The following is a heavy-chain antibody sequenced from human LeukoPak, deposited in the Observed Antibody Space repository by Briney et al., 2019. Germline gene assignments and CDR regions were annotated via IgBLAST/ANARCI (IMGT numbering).Heavy chain of an antibody. V-gene: IGHV3-11*01. D-gene: IGHD2-2*01. Sequence: GGSLRLSCAASGFTFSDYYMSWVRQAPGKGLEWVSYISSSDSTMYYADSVRGRFTISRDNAKNSLYLQMNSLRAEDTAVYYWARGFEWYQLLSGFFDYWGQGTLVTVSS. CDR1: GFTFSDYY. CDR3: ARGFEWYQLLSGFFDY. J-gene: IGHJ4*02. CDR2: ISSSDSTM.